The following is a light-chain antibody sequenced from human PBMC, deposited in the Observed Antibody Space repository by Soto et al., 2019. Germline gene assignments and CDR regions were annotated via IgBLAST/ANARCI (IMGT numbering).Light chain of an antibody. Sequence: EIVFTQSPATLYSFPGDRVTLSCRASQYINTRLAWYQHRPGQSPRLLIYQTSLREAGIPARFSASGSGTDCTLTISDVQPEDFELYYCHQRQSWTRTFGQGTQVDIK. CDR1: QYINTR. CDR3: HQRQSWTRT. CDR2: QTS. V-gene: IGKV3-11*01. J-gene: IGKJ1*01.